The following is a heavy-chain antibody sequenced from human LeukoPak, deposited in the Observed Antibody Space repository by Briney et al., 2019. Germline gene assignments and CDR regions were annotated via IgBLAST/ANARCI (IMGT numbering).Heavy chain of an antibody. CDR1: GFTFSHYG. V-gene: IGHV3-30*03. Sequence: PGGSLRLSCAASGFTFSHYGMHWVRQAPGKGLEWVAVLSSGGRDFYYADSVKGRFTISRDNSKNTLYLQMNSLRAEDTAVYYCARADSRGYSLDDWGQGTQVTVSS. CDR3: ARADSRGYSLDD. J-gene: IGHJ4*02. CDR2: LSSGGRDF. D-gene: IGHD5-18*01.